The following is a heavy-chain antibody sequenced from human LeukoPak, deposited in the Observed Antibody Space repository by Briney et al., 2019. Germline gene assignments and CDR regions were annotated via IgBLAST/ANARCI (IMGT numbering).Heavy chain of an antibody. J-gene: IGHJ3*01. D-gene: IGHD5-24*01. CDR3: ETRDGDAFDL. CDR2: VNPDSGHT. V-gene: IGHV1-8*03. CDR1: GYTFTTYD. Sequence: ASVKVSCKAFGYTFTTYDINWVRQAPGQGLEWVGWVNPDSGHTGYAQKFQGRVTITRNTSIRTAYMELGSLTSDDTAVYYCETRDGDAFDLWGQGTLVTVSS.